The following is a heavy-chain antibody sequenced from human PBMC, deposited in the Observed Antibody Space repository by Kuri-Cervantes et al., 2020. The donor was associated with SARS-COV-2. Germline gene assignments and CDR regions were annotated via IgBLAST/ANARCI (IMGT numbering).Heavy chain of an antibody. D-gene: IGHD1-26*01. CDR1: GFTFSSYA. CDR3: ARGGSSVYYYYGMDV. V-gene: IGHV3-30*01. J-gene: IGHJ6*02. Sequence: GGSLRLSCAASGFTFSSYAMHWVRQAPGKGLEWVAVISYDGSNKYYADSVKGRFTISRDNSKNTLYLQMNSLRAEDTAVYYCARGGSSVYYYYGMDVRGQGTTVTVSS. CDR2: ISYDGSNK.